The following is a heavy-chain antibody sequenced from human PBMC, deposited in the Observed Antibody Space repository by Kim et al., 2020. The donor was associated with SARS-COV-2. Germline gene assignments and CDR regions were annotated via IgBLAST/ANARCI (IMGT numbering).Heavy chain of an antibody. Sequence: SETLSLTCTVSGASVSSGNYYWTWIRQPPGKGLEWIGHMSYSGSTNYNPSLKSRVSISVDTSNNQFSLKLRSVTAADTAVYHCALSGGFCSGGDCYRGWFDPWGQGTLVTVSS. CDR3: ALSGGFCSGGDCYRGWFDP. V-gene: IGHV4-61*01. J-gene: IGHJ5*02. CDR2: MSYSGST. CDR1: GASVSSGNYY. D-gene: IGHD2-15*01.